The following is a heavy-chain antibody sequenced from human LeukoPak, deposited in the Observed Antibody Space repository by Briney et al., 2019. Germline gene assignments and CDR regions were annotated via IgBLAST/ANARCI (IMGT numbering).Heavy chain of an antibody. D-gene: IGHD3-16*01. V-gene: IGHV4-34*01. CDR3: ARDRIVGVQRGGNWFDP. Sequence: SETLSLTCAVYGVSFSGYYWSWIRQPPGKGLEWIGEINHSGSTNYNPSLKSRVTISVDTSKNQFSLKLSSVTAADTAVYYCARDRIVGVQRGGNWFDPWGQGTLVTVSS. J-gene: IGHJ5*02. CDR1: GVSFSGYY. CDR2: INHSGST.